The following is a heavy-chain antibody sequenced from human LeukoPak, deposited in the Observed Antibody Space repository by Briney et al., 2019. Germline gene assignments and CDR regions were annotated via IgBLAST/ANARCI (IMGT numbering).Heavy chain of an antibody. D-gene: IGHD2-8*01. CDR1: GYTFTSYN. J-gene: IGHJ4*02. Sequence: GASVKVSCKASGYTFTSYNNNWVRQAPGQGLEWMGWMNPNCANTGHAPNFQGRAIMTGNTSISTAYLELSNLRSEDTAVYYCARDAKLRYGMDYWGQGTLVTVSS. CDR3: ARDAKLRYGMDY. V-gene: IGHV1-8*01. CDR2: MNPNCANT.